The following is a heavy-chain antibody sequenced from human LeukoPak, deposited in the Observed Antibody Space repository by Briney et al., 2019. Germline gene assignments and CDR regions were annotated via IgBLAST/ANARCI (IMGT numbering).Heavy chain of an antibody. V-gene: IGHV4-61*05. CDR1: GGSISSSSYY. CDR3: ARLNYDILTGDPDY. J-gene: IGHJ4*02. D-gene: IGHD3-9*01. CDR2: IYYSGST. Sequence: SETLSLTCTVSGGSISSSSYYWGWIRQPPGKGLEWIGYIYYSGSTNYNPSLKSRVTISVDTSKNQFSLKLSSVTAADTAVYYCARLNYDILTGDPDYWGQGTLVTVSS.